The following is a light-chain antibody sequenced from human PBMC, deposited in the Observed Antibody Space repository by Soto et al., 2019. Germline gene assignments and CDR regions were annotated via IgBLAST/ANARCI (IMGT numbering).Light chain of an antibody. V-gene: IGLV2-14*01. J-gene: IGLJ1*01. CDR2: HVS. CDR1: SSDVGGYNY. Sequence: QSALTQPASVSGSPGQSITISCTGTSSDVGGYNYVSWYQQYPGKAPKLMIYHVSNRPSGVSNRFSGSKSGNSASLTISGLQAEDGAGFYCSSYPSNGTYVFGTGTKLTAL. CDR3: SSYPSNGTYV.